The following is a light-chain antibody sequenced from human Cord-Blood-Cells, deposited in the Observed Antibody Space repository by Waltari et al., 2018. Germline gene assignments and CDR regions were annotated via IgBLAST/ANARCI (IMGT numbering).Light chain of an antibody. J-gene: IGLJ1*01. Sequence: SYDLTQPPSVSVSPGPTARITCSGDALPNPYAYWYPQKPGQAPVPVIYKDSERPSGIPERFSGSSSGTTVTLTIRGVQAEDEADYYCQSADSSGTYVFGTGTKVTVL. CDR3: QSADSSGTYV. V-gene: IGLV3-25*03. CDR2: KDS. CDR1: ALPNPY.